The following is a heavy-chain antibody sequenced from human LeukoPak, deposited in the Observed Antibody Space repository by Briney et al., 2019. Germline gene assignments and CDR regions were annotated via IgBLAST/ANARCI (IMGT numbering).Heavy chain of an antibody. V-gene: IGHV3-30-3*01. CDR1: GFTFSSYA. Sequence: GGSLRLSCAASGFTFSSYAIHWVRQAPGKGLEWVAVISYDGSNKYYADSVKGRFTISRDNSKNTLYLQMSNLRAEDTAVYFCARGGGLDVWGQGATVTVSS. J-gene: IGHJ6*02. D-gene: IGHD3-16*01. CDR3: ARGGGLDV. CDR2: ISYDGSNK.